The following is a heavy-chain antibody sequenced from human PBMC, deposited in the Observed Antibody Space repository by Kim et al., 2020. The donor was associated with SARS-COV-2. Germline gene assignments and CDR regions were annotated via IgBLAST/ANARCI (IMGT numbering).Heavy chain of an antibody. J-gene: IGHJ6*02. D-gene: IGHD6-13*01. CDR1: GFTFGDYA. V-gene: IGHV3-49*03. Sequence: GGSLRLSCTASGFTFGDYAMSWFRQAPGKGLEWVGFIRSKAYGGTTEYAASVKGRFTISRDDSKSIAYLQMNSLKTEDTAVYYCTRVTGSIAAAGSKYYYYGMDVWGQGTTVTVSS. CDR3: TRVTGSIAAAGSKYYYYGMDV. CDR2: IRSKAYGGTT.